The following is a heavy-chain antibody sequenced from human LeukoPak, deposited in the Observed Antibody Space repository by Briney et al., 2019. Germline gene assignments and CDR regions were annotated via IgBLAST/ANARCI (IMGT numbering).Heavy chain of an antibody. CDR1: GFTFSDYY. D-gene: IGHD2-15*01. CDR3: ARTVVVVAAVDY. J-gene: IGHJ4*02. CDR2: ISSSGSTI. V-gene: IGHV3-11*01. Sequence: GGSLRLSCAASGFTFSDYYMSGIRQAPGKGLEWVSYISSSGSTIYYADSVKGRFTISGDNAKNSLYLQMNSRRAEDTAVYYCARTVVVVAAVDYWGQGTLVTVSS.